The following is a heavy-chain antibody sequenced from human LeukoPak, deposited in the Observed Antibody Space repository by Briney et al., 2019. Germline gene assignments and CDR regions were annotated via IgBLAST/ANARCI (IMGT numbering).Heavy chain of an antibody. CDR3: ARVAWEGSYCGGDCYPFDY. J-gene: IGHJ4*02. Sequence: ASVKVSCKASGYTFTSYYIDWVRQAPGQGLEWMGIINPSGGSTSYAQKFQGRVTMTRDTSTSTVYMELGSLRSEDTAVYYCARVAWEGSYCGGDCYPFDYWGQGTLVTVSS. CDR1: GYTFTSYY. CDR2: INPSGGST. V-gene: IGHV1-46*01. D-gene: IGHD2-21*02.